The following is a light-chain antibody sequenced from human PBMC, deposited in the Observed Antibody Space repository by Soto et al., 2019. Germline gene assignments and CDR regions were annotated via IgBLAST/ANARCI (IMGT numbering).Light chain of an antibody. CDR1: QSVSSDY. J-gene: IGKJ3*01. V-gene: IGKV3-20*01. CDR3: QQYSTSAMFT. Sequence: EVVLTQSPGTLSLSPGERATLSCRASQSVSSDYLAWYQQRPGQAPRLLIYGASTRAAGIPDRCSGSGSGTDFTLTISRLEPEDFAVFYCQQYSTSAMFTLGPGTTVDIK. CDR2: GAS.